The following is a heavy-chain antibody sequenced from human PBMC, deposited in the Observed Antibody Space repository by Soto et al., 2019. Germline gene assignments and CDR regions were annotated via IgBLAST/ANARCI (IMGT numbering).Heavy chain of an antibody. V-gene: IGHV4-4*02. CDR3: ARFGGGMDV. CDR1: GGSISGINW. Sequence: QVQLQESGPGLVKPSGTLSLTCAVSGGSISGINWWYWVRQPQGKGLEWFGEIYHSGTTNYNPSLKRRVTISVDKSKNQLSLKLRSVTAADRAVYDCARFGGGMDVWGQGTTVTVSS. CDR2: IYHSGTT. D-gene: IGHD3-10*01. J-gene: IGHJ6*02.